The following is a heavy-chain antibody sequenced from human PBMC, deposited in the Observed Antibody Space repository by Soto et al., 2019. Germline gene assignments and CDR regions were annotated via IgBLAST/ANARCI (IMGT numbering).Heavy chain of an antibody. CDR1: GGTFSSYA. Sequence: QVQLVQSGAEVKKPGSSVKVSCKASGGTFSSYAISWVRQAPGQGLEWMGGIIPIFGTANYAQKFQGRVTITADESTSTAYMELSSLRSEDTAVYYCARRHGGSYYYYGMASGAKGPRSPPP. J-gene: IGHJ6*02. CDR2: IIPIFGTA. CDR3: ARRHGGSYYYYGMAS. D-gene: IGHD3-10*01. V-gene: IGHV1-69*01.